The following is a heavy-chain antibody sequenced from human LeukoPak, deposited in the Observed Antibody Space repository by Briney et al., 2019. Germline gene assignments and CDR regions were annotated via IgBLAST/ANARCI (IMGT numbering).Heavy chain of an antibody. D-gene: IGHD3-10*01. CDR1: GFTFSSYS. V-gene: IGHV3-48*04. J-gene: IGHJ4*02. CDR2: ISSSSSTI. CDR3: ARGPFASGSYSLYGYGSVFDY. Sequence: GGSLRLSCAASGFTFSSYSMNWVRQAPGKGLEWVSYISSSSSTIYYADSVKGRFTISRDNAKNSLYLQMNSLRAEDTAVYYCARGPFASGSYSLYGYGSVFDYWGQGTLVTVSS.